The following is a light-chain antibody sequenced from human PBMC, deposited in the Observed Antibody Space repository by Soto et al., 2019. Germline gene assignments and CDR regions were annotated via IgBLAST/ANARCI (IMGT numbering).Light chain of an antibody. V-gene: IGKV3-20*01. Sequence: EIVLTQSPGTLSLSPGERATLSCRDAQSVSSTYLAWYQQKPGQAPRLLIYGASRRATGIPDRFSGSGSGTDFTLTISRLETEDFAVYYCQQFGSSPLTFGPGTKVDIK. CDR1: QSVSSTY. CDR3: QQFGSSPLT. J-gene: IGKJ3*01. CDR2: GAS.